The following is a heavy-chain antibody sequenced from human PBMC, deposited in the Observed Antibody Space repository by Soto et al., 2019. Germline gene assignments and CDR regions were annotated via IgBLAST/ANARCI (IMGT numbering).Heavy chain of an antibody. V-gene: IGHV3-30*18. CDR2: ISSDGSKQ. J-gene: IGHJ4*02. CDR3: AKDGGGGAGQLWLVRFPDY. CDR1: GFTFSTYG. D-gene: IGHD6-19*01. Sequence: QVQLVDSGGGVVQPGGSLRLSCAASGFTFSTYGMHWVRQAPGKGLEWVAVISSDGSKQYYTDSVKGRFTISRDNSKNKLYLQMNSRRAEDTAIYYCAKDGGGGAGQLWLVRFPDYWGQGTQVTVSS.